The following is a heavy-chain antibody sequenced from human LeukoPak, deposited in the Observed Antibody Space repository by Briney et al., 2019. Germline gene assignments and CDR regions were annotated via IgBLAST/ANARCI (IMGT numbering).Heavy chain of an antibody. CDR2: IIPILGIA. J-gene: IGHJ4*02. D-gene: IGHD3-22*01. Sequence: GASVKVSCKASGGTFSSYAISWVRQAPGQGLEWMGRIIPILGIANYAQKFQGRVTITADKPTSTAYMELSSLRSEDTAVYYCARDKRYYYDSGGYYAHPFDYWGQGTLVTVSS. CDR3: ARDKRYYYDSGGYYAHPFDY. CDR1: GGTFSSYA. V-gene: IGHV1-69*04.